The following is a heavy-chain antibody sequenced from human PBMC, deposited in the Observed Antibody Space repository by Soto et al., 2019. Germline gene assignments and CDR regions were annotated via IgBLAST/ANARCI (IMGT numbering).Heavy chain of an antibody. V-gene: IGHV3-30-3*01. Sequence: QVQLVESGGGVVQPGRSLRPSCAASGFTFSSYAMHWVRQAPGKGLEWVAVISYDGSNKYYADSVKGRFTISRDNSKNTLYLQMNSLRAEDTAVYYCARDRGVGATRQFDYWGQGTLVTVSS. J-gene: IGHJ4*02. CDR3: ARDRGVGATRQFDY. D-gene: IGHD1-26*01. CDR1: GFTFSSYA. CDR2: ISYDGSNK.